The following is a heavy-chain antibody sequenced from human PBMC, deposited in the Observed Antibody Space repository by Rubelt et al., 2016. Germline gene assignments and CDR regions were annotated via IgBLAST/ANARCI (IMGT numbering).Heavy chain of an antibody. CDR3: ATSKVNSGSCGAVLDY. J-gene: IGHJ4*02. Sequence: GLEWVSVTHIAGNTNYADSVKGRFTISRDISKSTLYLQMNSLGAEDTAVYYCATSKVNSGSCGAVLDYWGQGALVIVSS. D-gene: IGHD1-26*01. V-gene: IGHV3-53*01. CDR2: THIAGNT.